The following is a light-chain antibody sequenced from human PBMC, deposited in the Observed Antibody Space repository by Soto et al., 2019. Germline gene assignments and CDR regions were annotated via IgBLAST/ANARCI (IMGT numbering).Light chain of an antibody. Sequence: QSALTQPASVSGSPGQSITISCTGTSSDVGGYNYVSWYQQHPGKAPKLILYDVSNRPSGVSNRFSGSKSGNTASLTISGLQAEDEADYYCSSYTSISTLVFGTGTKLTVL. V-gene: IGLV2-14*01. CDR1: SSDVGGYNY. CDR2: DVS. J-gene: IGLJ1*01. CDR3: SSYTSISTLV.